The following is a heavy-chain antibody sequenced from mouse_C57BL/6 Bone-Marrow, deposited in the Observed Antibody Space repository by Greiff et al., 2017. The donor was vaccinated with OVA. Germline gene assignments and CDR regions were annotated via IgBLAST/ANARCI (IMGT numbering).Heavy chain of an antibody. CDR2: ISSGGSYT. Sequence: EVQRVESGGDLVKPGGSLKLSCAASGFTFSSYGMSWVRQTPDKRLEWVATISSGGSYTYYPDSVKGRFTISRDNAKNTLYLQMSSLKSEDTAMYYCARHGGYYVGFAYWGQGTLVTVSA. D-gene: IGHD2-3*01. CDR3: ARHGGYYVGFAY. CDR1: GFTFSSYG. J-gene: IGHJ3*01. V-gene: IGHV5-6*01.